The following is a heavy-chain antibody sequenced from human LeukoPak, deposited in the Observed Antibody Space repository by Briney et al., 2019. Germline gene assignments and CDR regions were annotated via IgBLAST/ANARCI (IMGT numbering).Heavy chain of an antibody. V-gene: IGHV3-21*01. D-gene: IGHD3-16*01. CDR1: GFTFSSYS. CDR2: ISSSSSYI. Sequence: GGSLRLSCAASGFTFSSYSMNWVRQAPGKGLEWVLSISSSSSYIYYADSVEGRFTISRDNAKNSLYLQMNSLRAEDTAVYYCARVPAVTTFFYYYYMDVWGKGTTVTVSS. J-gene: IGHJ6*03. CDR3: ARVPAVTTFFYYYYMDV.